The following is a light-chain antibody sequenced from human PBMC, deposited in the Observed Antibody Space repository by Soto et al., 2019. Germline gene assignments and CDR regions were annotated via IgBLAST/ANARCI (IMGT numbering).Light chain of an antibody. CDR2: NVY. CDR3: SSYTYSSTYL. V-gene: IGLV2-14*03. J-gene: IGLJ1*01. Sequence: QSALTQPASVSGSPGQSITISSLEPTRTVGGYNSVSWYQHHPGKAPKLMIYNVYNRPSGVFHRFSGSKSGSTASLTISGLQAEDEADYYCSSYTYSSTYLFGTGTKLTVL. CDR1: TRTVGGYNS.